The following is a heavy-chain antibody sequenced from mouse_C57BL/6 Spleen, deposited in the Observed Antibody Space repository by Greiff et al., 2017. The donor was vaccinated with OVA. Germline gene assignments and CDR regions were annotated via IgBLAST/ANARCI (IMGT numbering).Heavy chain of an antibody. Sequence: VQLQQPGAELVKPGASVKLSCKASGYTFTSYWMQWVKQRPGQGLEWIGEIDPSDSYTNYNQKFKGKATLTVDTSSSTAYMQLSSLTSEDSAVYYCARGIDSSGYGYWGQGTTLTVSS. V-gene: IGHV1-50*01. CDR2: IDPSDSYT. CDR3: ARGIDSSGYGY. J-gene: IGHJ2*01. D-gene: IGHD3-2*02. CDR1: GYTFTSYW.